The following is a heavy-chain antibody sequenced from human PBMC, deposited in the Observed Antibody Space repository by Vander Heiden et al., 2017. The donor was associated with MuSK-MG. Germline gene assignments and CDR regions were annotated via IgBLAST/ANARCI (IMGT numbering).Heavy chain of an antibody. V-gene: IGHV3-23*01. D-gene: IGHD1-26*01. Sequence: EVQLLDSGGGLVQPGGSLRLSCVASGFSFNNYAMSWVRQAPGKGLEWVSSINVSGDNRYYADSVKGRFTISRDNSKNILFLQMSSLRAEDTARYYCVKGKKRGRYSGRACFDSWGQGTLVTVSS. CDR3: VKGKKRGRYSGRACFDS. CDR1: GFSFNNYA. J-gene: IGHJ4*02. CDR2: INVSGDNR.